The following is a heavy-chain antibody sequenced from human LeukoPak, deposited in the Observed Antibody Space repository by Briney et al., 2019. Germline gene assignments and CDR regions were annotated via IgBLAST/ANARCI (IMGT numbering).Heavy chain of an antibody. D-gene: IGHD3-10*01. Sequence: GGSLRLSCAASGFTFSSYAMHWVRQAPGKGLEWVAVISYDGSNKYYADSVKGRFTISRDNSKNTLYLQMNSLRAEDTAVYYCARSLRRYYGSGSYYSTKKYYYYGMDVWGQGTTVTVSS. J-gene: IGHJ6*02. CDR2: ISYDGSNK. CDR3: ARSLRRYYGSGSYYSTKKYYYYGMDV. V-gene: IGHV3-30*04. CDR1: GFTFSSYA.